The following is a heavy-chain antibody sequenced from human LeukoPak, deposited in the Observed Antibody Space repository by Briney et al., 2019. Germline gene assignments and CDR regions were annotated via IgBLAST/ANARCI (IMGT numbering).Heavy chain of an antibody. CDR2: ISYDGSNK. Sequence: PGRSLRLSCAASGFTFSSYAMHWVRQAPGKGLEWVAVISYDGSNKYYADSVKGRFTISRDNSKNTLYLQMNSLRAEDTAVYYCARDPHSGYDFLRYYYYGMDVWGQGTMVTVSS. J-gene: IGHJ6*02. D-gene: IGHD5-12*01. V-gene: IGHV3-30-3*01. CDR1: GFTFSSYA. CDR3: ARDPHSGYDFLRYYYYGMDV.